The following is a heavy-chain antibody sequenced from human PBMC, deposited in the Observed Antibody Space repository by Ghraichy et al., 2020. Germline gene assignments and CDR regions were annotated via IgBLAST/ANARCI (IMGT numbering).Heavy chain of an antibody. CDR1: GFTFSSYG. Sequence: GESLNISCAASGFTFSSYGMHWVRQAPGKGLEWVAVISYDGSNKYYADSVKGRFTISRDNSKNTLYLQMNSLRAEDTAVYYCAKDGSGWLLLAYYFDYWGQGTLVTVSS. D-gene: IGHD3-22*01. J-gene: IGHJ4*02. CDR3: AKDGSGWLLLAYYFDY. CDR2: ISYDGSNK. V-gene: IGHV3-30*18.